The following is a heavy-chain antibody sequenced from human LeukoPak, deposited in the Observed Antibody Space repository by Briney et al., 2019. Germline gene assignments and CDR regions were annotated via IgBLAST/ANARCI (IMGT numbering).Heavy chain of an antibody. CDR2: IYHSGST. V-gene: IGHV4-38-2*01. CDR1: GYSISSGYY. CDR3: ATGFFPFYYYYMDV. J-gene: IGHJ6*03. D-gene: IGHD3-3*01. Sequence: SETLSLICAVSGYSISSGYYWGWIRQPPGKGLEWIGSIYHSGSTYYNPSLKSRVTISVDTSKNQFSLKLSSVTAADTAVYYCATGFFPFYYYYMDVWGKRTTVTVSS.